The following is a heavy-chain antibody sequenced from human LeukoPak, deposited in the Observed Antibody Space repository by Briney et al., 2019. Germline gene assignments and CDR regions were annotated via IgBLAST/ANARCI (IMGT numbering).Heavy chain of an antibody. CDR2: IYHSGST. D-gene: IGHD3-22*01. V-gene: IGHV4-30-2*01. J-gene: IGHJ4*02. CDR1: GGSISSGAYS. CDR3: ARGHDSANFDY. Sequence: SQTLSLTCAVSGGSISSGAYSWSWIRQPPGKGLEWIGYIYHSGSTYYNPSLTSRVTISVDRPKSQFSLKLSSVTAADTAVYYCARGHDSANFDYWGQGTLVTVSS.